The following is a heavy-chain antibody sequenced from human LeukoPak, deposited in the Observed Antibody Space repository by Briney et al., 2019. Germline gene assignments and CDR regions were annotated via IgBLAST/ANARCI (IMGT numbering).Heavy chain of an antibody. Sequence: SETLSLTCAVSGGSISSSNWWSWVRQPPGKGLEWIGQIYHSGSTNYNPSLKSRVTMSLDTSKNQFSLKLSSVTAADTAVYYCARGLYRSGWHGYYYYMDVWGKGTTVTVSS. CDR1: GGSISSSNW. CDR2: IYHSGST. CDR3: ARGLYRSGWHGYYYYMDV. J-gene: IGHJ6*03. D-gene: IGHD6-19*01. V-gene: IGHV4-4*02.